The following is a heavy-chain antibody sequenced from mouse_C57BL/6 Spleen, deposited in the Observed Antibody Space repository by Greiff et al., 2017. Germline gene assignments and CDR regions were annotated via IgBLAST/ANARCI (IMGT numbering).Heavy chain of an antibody. V-gene: IGHV1-69*01. CDR1: GYTFTSYW. J-gene: IGHJ1*03. Sequence: QVQLQQSGAELVMPGASVKLSCKASGYTFTSYWMHWVKQRPGQGLEWIGEIDPSDSYTNYNQKFKGKSTLTVDKSSSTAYMQLSSLTSEDSAVYYCARLREGYFDVWGTGTTVTVPS. CDR2: IDPSDSYT. CDR3: ARLREGYFDV.